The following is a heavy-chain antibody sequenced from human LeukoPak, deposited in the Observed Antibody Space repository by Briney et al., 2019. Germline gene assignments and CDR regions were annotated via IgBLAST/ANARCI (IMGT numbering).Heavy chain of an antibody. J-gene: IGHJ4*02. CDR1: GFTFSTHS. CDR3: ARAKDMD. Sequence: GGSLRLSCRTSGFTFSTHSMNWVRQDPGKGLEWVASSRSYSGDIYYADSVKGRFTISRDNAKNTLYLQMNSLRADNMAIYYCARAKDMDWGQGTLVTVSS. V-gene: IGHV3-21*01. CDR2: SRSYSGDI.